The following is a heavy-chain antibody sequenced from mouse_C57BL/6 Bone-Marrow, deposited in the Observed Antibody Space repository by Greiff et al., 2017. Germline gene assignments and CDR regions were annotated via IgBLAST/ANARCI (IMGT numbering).Heavy chain of an antibody. CDR1: GYTFTDYY. V-gene: IGHV1-26*01. CDR2: INPNNGGT. D-gene: IGHD2-5*01. Sequence: EVKLMESGPELVKPGASVKISCKASGYTFTDYYMNWVKQSHGKSLEWIGDINPNNGGTSYNQKFKGKATLTVDKSSSTAYMELRSLTSEDSAVYYCARSGYSNCYAMDYWGQGTSVTVSS. CDR3: ARSGYSNCYAMDY. J-gene: IGHJ4*01.